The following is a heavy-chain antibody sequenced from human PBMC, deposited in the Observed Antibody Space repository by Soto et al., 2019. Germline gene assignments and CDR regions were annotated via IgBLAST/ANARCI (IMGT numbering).Heavy chain of an antibody. CDR2: IVVGSGNT. J-gene: IGHJ5*02. Sequence: QMELVQSGPEVTKPGTSVKVSCKASGFTFTSSAIQWVRQARGQRLEWIGWIVVGSGNTNYAQKFQERVTITRDMSKSPAYVELSSLRSEDTAVYYCAADRATPPYLPVHNWFDPWGQGTLVTVSS. CDR1: GFTFTSSA. D-gene: IGHD3-16*01. CDR3: AADRATPPYLPVHNWFDP. V-gene: IGHV1-58*02.